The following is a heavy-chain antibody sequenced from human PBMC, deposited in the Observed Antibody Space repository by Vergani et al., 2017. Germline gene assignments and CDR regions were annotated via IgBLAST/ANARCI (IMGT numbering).Heavy chain of an antibody. CDR3: TTDNQQSSLGHCSVTNCYGGVFDI. J-gene: IGHJ3*02. Sequence: VQLVESGGGLVQPGGSLRLSCTASGFTFSNYWMQWVRQAPGKGLMWVSRINSDGDSTSYADSVKGRFTISRDNAKNTLYLQMDSLRAEDTAVYYCTTDNQQSSLGHCSVTNCYGGVFDIWGQGTVVTVSS. CDR2: INSDGDST. V-gene: IGHV3-74*01. CDR1: GFTFSNYW. D-gene: IGHD2-15*01.